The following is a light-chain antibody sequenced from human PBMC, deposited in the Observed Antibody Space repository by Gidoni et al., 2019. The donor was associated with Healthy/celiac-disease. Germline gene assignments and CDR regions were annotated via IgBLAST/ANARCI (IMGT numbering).Light chain of an antibody. CDR1: NIGVKS. Sequence: SSVLPHPPSVSVAPGKTATITRGGNNIGVKSVHCYQQKPGQAPVMVMYYDGDRPSGIPERFSGSNSGNTATLTISRVDAGDEAEFYCQGGDNTNNQGGVFGGGTKLTVL. CDR3: QGGDNTNNQGGV. V-gene: IGLV3-21*01. CDR2: YDG. J-gene: IGLJ2*01.